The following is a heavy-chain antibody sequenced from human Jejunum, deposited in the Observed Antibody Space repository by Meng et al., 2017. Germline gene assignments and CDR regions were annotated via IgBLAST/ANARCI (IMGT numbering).Heavy chain of an antibody. J-gene: IGHJ3*02. V-gene: IGHV4-59*01. Sequence: SETLSLTCTVSGGSINNYYWSWIRHPPGKGLEWIGYIYYSGTTDYNPSLKSRLIISVDTSKNQFSLTLSPVTAADTAGSYCARILATKYLERAFDIWGQGTMVTVSS. CDR1: GGSINNYY. CDR2: IYYSGTT. CDR3: ARILATKYLERAFDI. D-gene: IGHD2-2*02.